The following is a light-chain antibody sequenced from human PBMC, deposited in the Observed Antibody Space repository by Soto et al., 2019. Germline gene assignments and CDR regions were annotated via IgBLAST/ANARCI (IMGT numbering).Light chain of an antibody. J-gene: IGKJ2*01. Sequence: EIVLTQSPGTPSLSPGERATVSCRASQGVSSSYLAWYQHKPGQAPRLLIYGASSRATGIPDRFSGSGSGTDFTLTISRLEPEDFAVYYCHQYGSLYTFGQGTRLEIK. CDR1: QGVSSSY. V-gene: IGKV3-20*01. CDR3: HQYGSLYT. CDR2: GAS.